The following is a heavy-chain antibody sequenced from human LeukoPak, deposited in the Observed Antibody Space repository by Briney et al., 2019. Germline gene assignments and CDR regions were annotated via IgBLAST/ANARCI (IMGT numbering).Heavy chain of an antibody. CDR2: IYYSGIT. Sequence: PSETLSLTCSVSGDSIGTHYWGWIRQPPGKGLECIGYIYYSGITYYKPSLKRRVTILIDASKRQFSLKLSTVTAADTAVYYCARVPKGDDAFDIWGQGTMVTVSS. CDR1: GDSIGTHY. D-gene: IGHD3-10*01. J-gene: IGHJ3*02. V-gene: IGHV4-59*11. CDR3: ARVPKGDDAFDI.